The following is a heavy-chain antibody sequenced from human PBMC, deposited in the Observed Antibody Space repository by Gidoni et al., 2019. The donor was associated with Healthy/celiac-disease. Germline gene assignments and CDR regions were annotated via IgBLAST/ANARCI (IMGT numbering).Heavy chain of an antibody. CDR3: ASVGGTYCSGGSCYSKDY. CDR1: GASLPSNSAA. D-gene: IGHD2-15*01. Sequence: GLVKPSQTLSLTCAIPGASLPSNSAAWNWNRQSPSRGLEWLGRTYYRSKWHNDYAVSVKSRITINPDTSKNQFSLQLNSVTPEDTAEYYGASVGGTYCSGGSCYSKDYWGQGTLVTVSS. J-gene: IGHJ4*02. CDR2: TYYRSKWHN. V-gene: IGHV6-1*01.